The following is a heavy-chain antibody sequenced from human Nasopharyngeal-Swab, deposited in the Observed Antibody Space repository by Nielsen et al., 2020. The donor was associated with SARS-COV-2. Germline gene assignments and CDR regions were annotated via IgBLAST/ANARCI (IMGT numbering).Heavy chain of an antibody. Sequence: SETLSLTCTVPGGSISSYYWSWIRQPPGKGLEWIGYIYYSGSTNYNPSLKSRVTISVYTSKNQFSLKLSSVTAADTAVYYCARGYHSSSLDYWGQGTLVTVSS. J-gene: IGHJ4*02. D-gene: IGHD6-13*01. CDR1: GGSISSYY. CDR3: ARGYHSSSLDY. CDR2: IYYSGST. V-gene: IGHV4-59*13.